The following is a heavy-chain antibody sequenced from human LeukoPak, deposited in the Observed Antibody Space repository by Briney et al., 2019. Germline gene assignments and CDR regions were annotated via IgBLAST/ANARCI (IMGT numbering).Heavy chain of an antibody. Sequence: GASVKVSCKASGYTFTSYDINWVRQATGQGLEWMGWMNPNSGNTGYAQKFQGRVTMTRNTSISTAYMELSSLRSEDTAVYYCARGWELRPFYYYYMDVWGKGTTVTVSS. D-gene: IGHD1-26*01. CDR1: GYTFTSYD. CDR3: ARGWELRPFYYYYMDV. CDR2: MNPNSGNT. V-gene: IGHV1-8*01. J-gene: IGHJ6*03.